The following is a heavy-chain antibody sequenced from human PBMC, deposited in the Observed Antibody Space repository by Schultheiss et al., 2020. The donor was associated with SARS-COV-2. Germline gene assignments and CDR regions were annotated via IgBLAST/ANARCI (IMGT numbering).Heavy chain of an antibody. CDR2: IYSGGST. D-gene: IGHD6-6*01. CDR3: ANGYSSSSLYCLV. Sequence: GGSLRLSCSASGFTFSSYGMHWVRQAPGKGLEWVSVIYSGGSTYYADSVKGRFTISRDNAKNSLYLQMNSLRAEDTAVYYCANGYSSSSLYCLVWGQGTLVTVSS. J-gene: IGHJ4*02. V-gene: IGHV3-NL1*01. CDR1: GFTFSSYG.